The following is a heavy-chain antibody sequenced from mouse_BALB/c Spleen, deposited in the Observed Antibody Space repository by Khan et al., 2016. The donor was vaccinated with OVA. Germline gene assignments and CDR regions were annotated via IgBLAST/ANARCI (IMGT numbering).Heavy chain of an antibody. CDR3: ARGYDCFAS. Sequence: VQLQQSGPDLVKPGASVKISCKASGYSFTLYYMSWVKQSHGKSLEWIGRVNPNPDNINYNQEFKGKAILTVDKSSNTAYMELRSLTSEDSAVYFCARGYDCFASWGQGTLVTVSA. V-gene: IGHV1-26*01. CDR2: VNPNPDNI. J-gene: IGHJ3*01. D-gene: IGHD2-14*01. CDR1: GYSFTLYY.